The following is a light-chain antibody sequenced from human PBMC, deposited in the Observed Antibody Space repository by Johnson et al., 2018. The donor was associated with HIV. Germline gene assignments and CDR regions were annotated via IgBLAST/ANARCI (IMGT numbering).Light chain of an antibody. CDR1: SSNIGNNY. J-gene: IGLJ1*01. CDR2: DNN. Sequence: QSILTQPPSVSAAPGQKVTISCSGSSSNIGNNYVSWYQQLPGTAPKLLIYDNNKRPSGIPDRFSASKSGTSATLGITGLQPEDEADYYCGTWDSSLSGGLYVFGTGTRVTVL. V-gene: IGLV1-51*01. CDR3: GTWDSSLSGGLYV.